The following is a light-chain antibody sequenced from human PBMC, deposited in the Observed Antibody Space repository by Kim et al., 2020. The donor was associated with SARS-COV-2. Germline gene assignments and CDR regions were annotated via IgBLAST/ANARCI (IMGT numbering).Light chain of an antibody. CDR2: STN. CDR3: MLFIGSGIWV. V-gene: IGLV8-61*01. J-gene: IGLJ3*02. CDR1: SGSVSTSSY. Sequence: GGTVTLPCGLSSGSVSTSSYPSWYQQTPGQAPRTLIYSTNTRSSGVPDRFSGSILGNKAALTITGAQADDESDYYCMLFIGSGIWVFGGGTQLTVL.